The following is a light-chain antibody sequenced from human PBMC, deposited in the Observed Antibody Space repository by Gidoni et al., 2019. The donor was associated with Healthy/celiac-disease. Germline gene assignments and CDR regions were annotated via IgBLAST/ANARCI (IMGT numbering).Light chain of an antibody. CDR1: SSDVGSYNL. CDR3: CSYAGSSTYV. V-gene: IGLV2-23*01. CDR2: EGS. J-gene: IGLJ1*01. Sequence: QSALTKPASVSGSHGQSITISCTGTSSDVGSYNLVSCYQQHPGKAPNLMIYEGSKRPSGVSNRFSGSKSGNTASLTISGLQAEDEADYYCCSYAGSSTYVFGTGTKVTVL.